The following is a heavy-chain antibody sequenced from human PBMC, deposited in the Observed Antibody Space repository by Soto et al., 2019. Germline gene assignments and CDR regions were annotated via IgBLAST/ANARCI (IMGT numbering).Heavy chain of an antibody. CDR1: GGSISSSSYY. CDR2: IYYSGST. Sequence: SETLSLTCTVSGGSISSSSYYWGWIRQPPGKGLEWIGSIYYSGSTYYNPSLKSRVTISVDTSKNQFSLKLSSVTAADTAVYYCARHRSRAVYYYYYMDVWGKGTTVTVSS. J-gene: IGHJ6*03. D-gene: IGHD6-19*01. V-gene: IGHV4-39*01. CDR3: ARHRSRAVYYYYYMDV.